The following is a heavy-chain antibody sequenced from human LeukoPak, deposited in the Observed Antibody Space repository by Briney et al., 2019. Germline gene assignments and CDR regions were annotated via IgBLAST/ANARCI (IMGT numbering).Heavy chain of an antibody. D-gene: IGHD3-10*01. CDR1: GFTFSSYE. J-gene: IGHJ4*02. V-gene: IGHV3-48*03. Sequence: GGSLRLSCAASGFTFSSYEMNWVRPAPGKGLEWVSYISSSGSTIYYADSVKGRFTISRDNAKNSLYLQMNSLRAEDTAVYYCARDGSMVRDLRYWGQGTLVTVSS. CDR2: ISSSGSTI. CDR3: ARDGSMVRDLRY.